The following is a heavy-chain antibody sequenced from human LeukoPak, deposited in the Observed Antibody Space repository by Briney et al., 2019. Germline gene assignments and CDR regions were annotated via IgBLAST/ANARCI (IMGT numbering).Heavy chain of an antibody. CDR2: IYAGGST. CDR1: GFTFSSYA. CDR3: AREPGYYYDSSGTPHDY. D-gene: IGHD3-22*01. V-gene: IGHV3-66*02. Sequence: GGSLRLSCAASGFTFSSYAMSWVRQAPGKGLEWVSVIYAGGSTHYTDSVKGRFTISRDNSKNTLYLQMNSLRAEDTAVCYCAREPGYYYDSSGTPHDYWGQGTLVTVSS. J-gene: IGHJ4*02.